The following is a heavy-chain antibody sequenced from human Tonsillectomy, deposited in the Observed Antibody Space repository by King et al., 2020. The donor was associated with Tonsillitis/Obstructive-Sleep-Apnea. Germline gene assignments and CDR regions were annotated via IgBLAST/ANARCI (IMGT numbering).Heavy chain of an antibody. CDR1: GFTFSDYY. D-gene: IGHD2-15*01. Sequence: VQLVESGGGLVKPGGSLRLSCAASGFTFSDYYMSWIRQAPGKGLEWVSYISTSSSTNYADSVKGRFTISRDNAKNSLHLQMNSLRAEDTAVYYCARDRFLVDIVVPSYYGMDVWGQGTTVTVSS. CDR3: ARDRFLVDIVVPSYYGMDV. CDR2: ISTSSST. V-gene: IGHV3-11*06. J-gene: IGHJ6*02.